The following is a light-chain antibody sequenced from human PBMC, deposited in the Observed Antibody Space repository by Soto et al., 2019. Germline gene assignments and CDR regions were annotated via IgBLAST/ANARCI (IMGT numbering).Light chain of an antibody. J-gene: IGLJ2*01. Sequence: QSLLTQPPPRSGSPGQSVPLSCTGTSSALGTYNWVSWYLQHPGKAPQLLIYDVSTRPSGVSNRFSGSKSGNTASLTISGLQAEDEADYYCSLYAGGDNVIFGGGTQLTVL. V-gene: IGLV2-8*01. CDR1: SSALGTYNW. CDR2: DVS. CDR3: SLYAGGDNVI.